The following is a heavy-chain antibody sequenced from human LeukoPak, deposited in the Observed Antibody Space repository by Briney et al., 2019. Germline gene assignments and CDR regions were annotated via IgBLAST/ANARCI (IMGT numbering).Heavy chain of an antibody. CDR3: AREEGDGYNYVDY. CDR1: GFTFSSYW. J-gene: IGHJ4*02. V-gene: IGHV3-7*01. Sequence: PGGSLRLSCAASGFTFSSYWMSWVRQAPGKGLEWVANIKQDGSEKYYVDSVKGRFTISRDNAKNSLYLQMNSLRAEDTAVYYCAREEGDGYNYVDYWGQGTLVTVSS. D-gene: IGHD5-24*01. CDR2: IKQDGSEK.